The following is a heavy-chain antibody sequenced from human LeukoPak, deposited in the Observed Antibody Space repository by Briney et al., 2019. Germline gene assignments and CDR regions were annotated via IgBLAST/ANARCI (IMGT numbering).Heavy chain of an antibody. D-gene: IGHD2-15*01. J-gene: IGHJ4*02. CDR3: AKGSGSSCYSPCDY. Sequence: GGSLRLSCAASGFTFSSYAMSWVRQAPGKGLEWVSAISGSGGSTYYADSVKGRFTISRDNSKNTLYLQMDSLRAEDTAVYYCAKGSGSSCYSPCDYWGQGILVTVSS. CDR1: GFTFSSYA. CDR2: ISGSGGST. V-gene: IGHV3-23*01.